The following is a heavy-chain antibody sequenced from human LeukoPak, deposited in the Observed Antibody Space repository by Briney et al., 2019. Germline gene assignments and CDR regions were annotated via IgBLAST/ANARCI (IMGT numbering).Heavy chain of an antibody. CDR2: IIPIFGTA. V-gene: IGHV1-69*01. D-gene: IGHD1-26*01. Sequence: SVKVSCKASGGTFSSYAISWVRQAPGQGLEWMGGIIPIFGTANYAQKFQGRVTITADESTSTAYMELSSLRSEDTAVYYCARAQLGATQAFDIGGQGTMVTVSS. J-gene: IGHJ3*02. CDR3: ARAQLGATQAFDI. CDR1: GGTFSSYA.